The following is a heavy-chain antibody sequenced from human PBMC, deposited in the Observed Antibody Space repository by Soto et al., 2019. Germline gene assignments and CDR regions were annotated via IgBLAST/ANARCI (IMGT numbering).Heavy chain of an antibody. Sequence: QVHLVQSGAEVKKPGASVKVSCKGSGYAFTTYGITWVRQAPGQGLEWMGWISAHNGNTNYAEKLQSRVTVARDTSTSSVNMELRWLRAEAAAGYYCARGRYGDYWGQAAVVTVSS. V-gene: IGHV1-18*01. D-gene: IGHD1-1*01. CDR2: ISAHNGNT. CDR1: GYAFTTYG. J-gene: IGHJ4*02. CDR3: ARGRYGDY.